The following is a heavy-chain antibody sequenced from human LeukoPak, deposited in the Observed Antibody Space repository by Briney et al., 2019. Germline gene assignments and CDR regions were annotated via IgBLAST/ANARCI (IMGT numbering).Heavy chain of an antibody. D-gene: IGHD1-1*01. V-gene: IGHV1-2*04. CDR3: ARHGVLNAEVDY. J-gene: IGHJ4*02. CDR1: GYTFTGYY. Sequence: ASVKVSCKASGYTFTGYYMHWVRQAPGQGLEWMGWINPNSGGTNYAQKFQGWVTMTRDTSISTAYMELSRLRSDDTAVYYCARHGVLNAEVDYWGQGTLVTVSS. CDR2: INPNSGGT.